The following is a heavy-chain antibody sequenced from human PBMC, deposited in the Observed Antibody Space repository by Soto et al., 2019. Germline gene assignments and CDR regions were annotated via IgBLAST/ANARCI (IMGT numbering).Heavy chain of an antibody. V-gene: IGHV4-4*02. CDR2: MHHSGSS. CDR1: GGSVNSPNW. J-gene: IGHJ4*02. CDR3: GRANSSGSPIDS. D-gene: IGHD6-19*01. Sequence: QVQLQQSGPGLVEPSGTLSLTCAVSGGSVNSPNWWNWVRQPPETGLEWIGEMHHSGSSNYNPSLKTRLTLSVDKSNSELSMNLNSVTAADTAIYYCGRANSSGSPIDSWGQGILVTVSS.